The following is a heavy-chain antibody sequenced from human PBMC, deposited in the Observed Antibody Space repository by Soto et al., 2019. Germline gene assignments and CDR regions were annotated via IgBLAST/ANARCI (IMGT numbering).Heavy chain of an antibody. CDR1: GGSVSSGSYY. CDR3: ARGSYGSSWYVQSNWFDP. Sequence: SETLSHTCTVSGGSVSSGSYYWSWIRQPPGKGLEWIGYIYYSGSTNYNPSLKSRVTISVDTSKNQFPLKLSSVTAADTAVYYCARGSYGSSWYVQSNWFDPWGQGTLVTVSS. D-gene: IGHD6-13*01. J-gene: IGHJ5*02. V-gene: IGHV4-61*01. CDR2: IYYSGST.